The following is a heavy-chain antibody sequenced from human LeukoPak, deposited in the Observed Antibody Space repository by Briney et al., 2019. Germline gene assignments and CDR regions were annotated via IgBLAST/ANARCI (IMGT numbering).Heavy chain of an antibody. CDR3: ARGRLGGHFNWMPSPPDY. D-gene: IGHD3-9*01. J-gene: IGHJ4*02. CDR1: GFTFSRYW. CDR2: ISYNSGTI. Sequence: PGGSLRLSCEASGFTFSRYWMTWVRQAPGKGLEWLSYISYNSGTISYADSVKGRFTVSRDDAANSLYLQMTSLRVEDTAVYYCARGRLGGHFNWMPSPPDYWGQGTLVTVSS. V-gene: IGHV3-48*04.